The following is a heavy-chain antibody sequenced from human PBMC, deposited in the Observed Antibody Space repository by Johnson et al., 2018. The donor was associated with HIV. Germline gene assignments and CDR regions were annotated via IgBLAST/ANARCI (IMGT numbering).Heavy chain of an antibody. D-gene: IGHD3-22*01. CDR3: AKGRTYYYDSSGSPWDAFDI. CDR1: GFTFDDYA. V-gene: IGHV3-43D*03. CDR2: ISWDGNST. Sequence: VQLVESGGVVVQPGGSLRLSCAVSGFTFDDYAMHWVRQAPGKGLEWVSLISWDGNSTYYADSVKGRFTISRENSENSLYLQMNSLRAEDTALYYCAKGRTYYYDSSGSPWDAFDIWGQGTMVTVSS. J-gene: IGHJ3*02.